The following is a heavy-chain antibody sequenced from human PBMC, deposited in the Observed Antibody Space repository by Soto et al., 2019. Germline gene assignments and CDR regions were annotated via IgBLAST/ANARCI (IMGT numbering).Heavy chain of an antibody. Sequence: GGSLRLSCAASGFTFSSYTLNWVRRAPGKGLEWVATSSDRRTGNTHYSDSVRGRFTLSRDYSRNILFLQMDSLRADDTALYYCTTWLTAHFDYWGRGTQVTSPQ. CDR2: SSDRRTGNT. V-gene: IGHV3-23*01. CDR3: TTWLTAHFDY. CDR1: GFTFSSYT. J-gene: IGHJ4*02. D-gene: IGHD2-21*02.